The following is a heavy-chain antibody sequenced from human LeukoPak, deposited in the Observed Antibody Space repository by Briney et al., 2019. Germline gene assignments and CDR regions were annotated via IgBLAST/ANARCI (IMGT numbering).Heavy chain of an antibody. CDR3: ARDMWGLQYFDH. Sequence: GGSLRLSCAASGFTFSSYWMHWVRQVPGKGLVWISRLNNDGSTTIYAGSVRGRFTISRDNAKNTLYLQMDSLRAEDTAVYYCARDMWGLQYFDHWGQGALVTVSS. CDR1: GFTFSSYW. CDR2: LNNDGSTT. J-gene: IGHJ4*02. V-gene: IGHV3-74*01. D-gene: IGHD2-21*02.